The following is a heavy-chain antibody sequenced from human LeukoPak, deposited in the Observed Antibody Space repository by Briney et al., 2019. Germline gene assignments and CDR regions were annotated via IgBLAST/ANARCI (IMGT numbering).Heavy chain of an antibody. Sequence: SETLSLTCAVYGGSFSGYYWGWIRQPPGKGLEWIGEINHSGSTNYNPSLKSRVTISVDTSKNQFSLKLSSVTAADTAVYYCARRWYSSSWYAYFQHWGQGTLVTVSS. J-gene: IGHJ1*01. V-gene: IGHV4-34*01. CDR2: INHSGST. CDR1: GGSFSGYY. CDR3: ARRWYSSSWYAYFQH. D-gene: IGHD6-13*01.